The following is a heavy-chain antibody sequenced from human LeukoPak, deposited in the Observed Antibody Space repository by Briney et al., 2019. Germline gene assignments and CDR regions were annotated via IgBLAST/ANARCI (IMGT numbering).Heavy chain of an antibody. J-gene: IGHJ6*02. CDR3: ARGRAYSGSYYYYYGMDV. D-gene: IGHD1-26*01. Sequence: ASVKVSCKASGYTFTSYDINWVRQATGQGLEWMGWMNPNSGNTGYAQKFQGRVTMTRNTSISTAYMELSSLRSGDTAVYYCARGRAYSGSYYYYYGMDVWGQGTTVTVSS. CDR1: GYTFTSYD. CDR2: MNPNSGNT. V-gene: IGHV1-8*01.